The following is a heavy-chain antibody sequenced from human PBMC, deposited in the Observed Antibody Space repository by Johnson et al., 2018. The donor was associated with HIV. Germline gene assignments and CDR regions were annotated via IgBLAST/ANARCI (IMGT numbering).Heavy chain of an antibody. V-gene: IGHV3-30-3*01. Sequence: QMLLVESGGGVVQPGRSLRLSCAASGFTFSSYAMHWVRQAPGKGLEWVAVISYDGSNKFYADSVKGRFTISRDNSKNTLYLQMNSLRAEDMAVYYCATGASSTWSLGALDIWGQGTMVTVSS. CDR1: GFTFSSYA. CDR3: ATGASSTWSLGALDI. D-gene: IGHD6-13*01. CDR2: ISYDGSNK. J-gene: IGHJ3*02.